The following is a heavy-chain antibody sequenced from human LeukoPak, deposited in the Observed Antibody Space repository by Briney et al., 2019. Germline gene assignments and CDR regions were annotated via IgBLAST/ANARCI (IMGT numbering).Heavy chain of an antibody. CDR1: AFTFRSYS. D-gene: IGHD3-16*02. J-gene: IGHJ4*02. CDR3: ARDLSPESNRLSPFDY. Sequence: PGRSIRLSCAATAFTFRSYSMTWVRQAPGKGLEWVSAISGSGGSTYYADSVKGRFTISRDNSKNTLDLQMNSLRAEDTAILYCARDLSPESNRLSPFDYWGQGTLVTVSS. CDR2: ISGSGGST. V-gene: IGHV3-23*01.